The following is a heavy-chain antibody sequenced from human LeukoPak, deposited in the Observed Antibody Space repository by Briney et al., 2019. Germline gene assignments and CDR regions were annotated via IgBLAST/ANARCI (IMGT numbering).Heavy chain of an antibody. CDR2: INPSGGTT. D-gene: IGHD1-26*01. CDR1: GYRLSSSY. J-gene: IGHJ3*02. V-gene: IGHV1-46*04. Sequence: ASVKVSCKASGYRLSSSYMHWVRQAPGQGLEWMGIINPSGGTTTYAQKLQGRVTMTWDMSTATAYMDLSSLTSEDTAIYYCAREEGLSGTYYDAFDIWGQGTMVTVSS. CDR3: AREEGLSGTYYDAFDI.